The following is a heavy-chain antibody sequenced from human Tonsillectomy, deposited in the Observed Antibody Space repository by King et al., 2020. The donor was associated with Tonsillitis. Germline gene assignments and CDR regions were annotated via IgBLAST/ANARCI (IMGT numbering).Heavy chain of an antibody. CDR3: SRVLRGILDF. V-gene: IGHV1-8*02. D-gene: IGHD3-16*01. Sequence: QLVQPGSEVKKPGASVKVSCKASGYTFTNSDINWVRQATGQGLEWMGWMNPNSGNTGFAQKFQGRVTMTRNTSISTAYMELSSLRSEDTAVYYCSRVLRGILDFWGQGTLVTVSS. J-gene: IGHJ4*02. CDR2: MNPNSGNT. CDR1: GYTFTNSD.